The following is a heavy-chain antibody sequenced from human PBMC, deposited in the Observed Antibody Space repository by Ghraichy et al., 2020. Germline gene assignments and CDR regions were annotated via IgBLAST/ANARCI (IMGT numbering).Heavy chain of an antibody. D-gene: IGHD3-16*01. CDR1: RFTFSSYE. CDR3: ARGRQTTTHQQKRKWGSISSSVLDL. V-gene: IGHV3-48*03. J-gene: IGHJ2*01. Sequence: GGSLRLSCAASRFTFSSYEMNWVRQAPGKGLEWVSYISSSGSTIYYADSVKGRFTISRDNAKNSLYLQMNSLRAEDTAVYYCARGRQTTTHQQKRKWGSISSSVLDLWGRGTLVTVSS. CDR2: ISSSGSTI.